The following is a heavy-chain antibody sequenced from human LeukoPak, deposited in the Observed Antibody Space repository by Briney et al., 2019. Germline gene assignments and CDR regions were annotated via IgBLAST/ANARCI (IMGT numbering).Heavy chain of an antibody. Sequence: SETLSLTCTVSGGSISYYYWSWIRQPPGKGLEWIGYIYYSGSTNYNPSLKSRVTISVDTSKNQFSLKLTSVTAADTAAYYCARDSSGWSRGWFDPWGQGTLVTVSS. D-gene: IGHD6-19*01. J-gene: IGHJ5*02. V-gene: IGHV4-59*01. CDR2: IYYSGST. CDR1: GGSISYYY. CDR3: ARDSSGWSRGWFDP.